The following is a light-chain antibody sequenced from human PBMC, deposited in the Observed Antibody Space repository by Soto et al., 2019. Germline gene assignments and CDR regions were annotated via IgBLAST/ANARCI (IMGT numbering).Light chain of an antibody. CDR3: QQYNTPWT. Sequence: DIKMTQSPSTLSASVGDRVTITCRASQSISSWLAWYQQKPGKAPKLLIYDASSLESGVPSRFSGSGSGTEFTLTISSLQPDDFATYYCQQYNTPWTFGQGTKVDIK. J-gene: IGKJ1*01. V-gene: IGKV1-5*01. CDR1: QSISSW. CDR2: DAS.